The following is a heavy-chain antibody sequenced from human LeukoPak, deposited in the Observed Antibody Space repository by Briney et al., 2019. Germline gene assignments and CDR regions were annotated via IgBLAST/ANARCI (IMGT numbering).Heavy chain of an antibody. CDR1: GFTFSTHW. D-gene: IGHD1-26*01. V-gene: IGHV3-74*01. CDR3: ARISGSYVFDY. Sequence: PGGSLRLSCAASGFTFSTHWMHWVRQAPGKGLVWVSRINTDGSSTTYADSVKGRFTISRDNAKNTVYLQMNSLRAEDTAVYYCARISGSYVFDYWGQGTLVTVSS. CDR2: INTDGSST. J-gene: IGHJ4*02.